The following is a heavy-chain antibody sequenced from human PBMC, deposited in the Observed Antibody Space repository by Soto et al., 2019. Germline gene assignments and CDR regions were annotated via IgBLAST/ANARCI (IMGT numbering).Heavy chain of an antibody. CDR2: INHSGST. CDR1: GGSFSGYY. Sequence: ASETLSLTCAVYGGSFSGYYWSWIRQPPGKGLEWIGEINHSGSTNYNPSLKSRVTISVDTSKNQFSLKLSSVTAADTAVYYCARGRRREAARLPYYYYYGMDVWGQGTTVTVSS. V-gene: IGHV4-34*01. CDR3: ARGRRREAARLPYYYYYGMDV. D-gene: IGHD6-6*01. J-gene: IGHJ6*02.